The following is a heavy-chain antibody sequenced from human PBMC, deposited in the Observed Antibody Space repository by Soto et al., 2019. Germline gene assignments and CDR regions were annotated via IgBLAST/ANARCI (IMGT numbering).Heavy chain of an antibody. V-gene: IGHV1-69*06. CDR1: GGTFSSYA. CDR2: IIPTFGTA. D-gene: IGHD1-1*01. Sequence: SVKVSCKASGGTFSSYAISWVRQAPGQGLEWMGGIIPTFGTANYAQKFQGRVTITADKSTSTAYMELSSLRSEDTAVYYCASGTYYYYGMDVWGQGTTVTVSS. CDR3: ASGTYYYYGMDV. J-gene: IGHJ6*02.